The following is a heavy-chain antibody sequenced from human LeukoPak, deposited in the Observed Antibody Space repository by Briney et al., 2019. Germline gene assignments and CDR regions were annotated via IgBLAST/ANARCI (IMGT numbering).Heavy chain of an antibody. CDR2: IYYSGST. CDR1: GGSFSGYY. Sequence: SETLSLTCAVYGGSFSGYYWSWIRQPPGKGLEWIGSIYYSGSTYYNPSLKSRVTISVDTSKNQFSLKLSSVTAADTAVYYCARLPSNYYDSSGYYFDYWGQGTLVTVSS. V-gene: IGHV4-34*01. J-gene: IGHJ4*02. D-gene: IGHD3-22*01. CDR3: ARLPSNYYDSSGYYFDY.